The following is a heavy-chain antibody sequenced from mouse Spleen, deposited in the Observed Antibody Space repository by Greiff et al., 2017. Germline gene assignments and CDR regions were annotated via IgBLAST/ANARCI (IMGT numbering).Heavy chain of an antibody. D-gene: IGHD1-1*01. V-gene: IGHV5-9*01. CDR1: GFTFSSYA. J-gene: IGHJ4*01. Sequence: DVMLVESGGGLVKLGGSLKLSCAASGFTFSSYAMSWVRQTPEKRLEWVATISSGGGNTYYPDSVKGRFTISRDNAKNTLYLQMSSLKSEDTAMYYCARPHGSSSYYAMDYWGQGTSVTVSS. CDR3: ARPHGSSSYYAMDY. CDR2: ISSGGGNT.